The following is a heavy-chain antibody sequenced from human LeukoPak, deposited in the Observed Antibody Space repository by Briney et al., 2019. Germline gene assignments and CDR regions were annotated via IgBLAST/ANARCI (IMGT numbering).Heavy chain of an antibody. D-gene: IGHD2-2*01. J-gene: IGHJ4*02. CDR1: GFTFSSYA. Sequence: GGSLRLSCAASGFTFSSYAMSWVRQAPGKGLEWVSAISGSGGSTYYADSVKGRFTISRDNSKNTLYLQMNSLRAEDTAVYYCAKDRDCSSTSCHAPLDYWGQGTLVTVSS. CDR2: ISGSGGST. CDR3: AKDRDCSSTSCHAPLDY. V-gene: IGHV3-23*01.